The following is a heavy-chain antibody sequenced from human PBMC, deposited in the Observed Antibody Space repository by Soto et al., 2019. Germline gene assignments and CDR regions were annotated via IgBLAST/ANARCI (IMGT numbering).Heavy chain of an antibody. Sequence: GGSLRLSCAASGFTFSSYAMSWVRQAPGKGLEWVSAISGSGGSTHYRDSVKGRFTISRDDFRNTLYLQVNSLRAEDTAVYFCAKSRGDSWTTYFFDYWGQGALVTVSS. CDR2: ISGSGGST. D-gene: IGHD4-4*01. V-gene: IGHV3-23*01. CDR3: AKSRGDSWTTYFFDY. CDR1: GFTFSSYA. J-gene: IGHJ4*02.